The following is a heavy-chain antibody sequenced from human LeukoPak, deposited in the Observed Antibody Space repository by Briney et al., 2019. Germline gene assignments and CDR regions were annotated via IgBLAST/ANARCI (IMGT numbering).Heavy chain of an antibody. CDR2: ISSDSRTI. CDR1: GFTYSSYS. J-gene: IGHJ4*02. D-gene: IGHD2-15*01. V-gene: IGHV3-48*04. Sequence: GGSLRLSCVASGFTYSSYSMNWVRQAPGKGLEWGSYISSDSRTIYYADSVKGRFTISRDNAKNSLYLQMNSLRAEDTAVYYCAREPGYCSGGTCYGEDYFDYWGQGTLVTFSS. CDR3: AREPGYCSGGTCYGEDYFDY.